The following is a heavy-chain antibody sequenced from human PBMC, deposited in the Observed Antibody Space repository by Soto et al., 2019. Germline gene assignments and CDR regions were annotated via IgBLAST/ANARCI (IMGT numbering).Heavy chain of an antibody. CDR1: GGSISSYY. CDR2: IYYSGST. J-gene: IGHJ5*02. D-gene: IGHD5-12*01. Sequence: SETLSLTCTVSGGSISSYYWSWIRQPPGKGLEWIGYIYYSGSTNYNPSLKSRVTISVDTSKNQFSLKLSSLRSEDTSIYYCARAISGYVTWGQGTLVTVSS. V-gene: IGHV4-59*01. CDR3: ARAISGYVT.